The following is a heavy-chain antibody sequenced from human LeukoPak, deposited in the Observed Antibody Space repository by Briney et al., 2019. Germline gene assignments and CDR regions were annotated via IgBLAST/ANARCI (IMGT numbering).Heavy chain of an antibody. CDR2: IWYDGSNK. Sequence: PGGSLRLSCAASGFTFSSYGMHWVRQAPGKGLEWVAVIWYDGSNKYYADSAKGRFTISRDNSKNTLYLQMNSLRAEDTAVYYCARDKGELELNYWGQGTLVTVSS. D-gene: IGHD1-7*01. V-gene: IGHV3-33*01. CDR3: ARDKGELELNY. J-gene: IGHJ4*02. CDR1: GFTFSSYG.